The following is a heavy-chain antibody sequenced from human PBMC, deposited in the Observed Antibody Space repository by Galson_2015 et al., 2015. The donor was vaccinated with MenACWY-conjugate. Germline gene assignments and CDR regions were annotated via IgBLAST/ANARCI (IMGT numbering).Heavy chain of an antibody. V-gene: IGHV3-48*03. J-gene: IGHJ3*01. CDR2: ISSSGGTI. CDR1: RFTFSDYE. Sequence: SLRLSCAASRFTFSDYEMNWVRQAPGKGLEWLSYISSSGGTIKYEDSVKGRFTISRDNAKNSLFLQMNSVRAEDTAFYYCAREDRRDALDLWGPGTMVTVSS. CDR3: AREDRRDALDL.